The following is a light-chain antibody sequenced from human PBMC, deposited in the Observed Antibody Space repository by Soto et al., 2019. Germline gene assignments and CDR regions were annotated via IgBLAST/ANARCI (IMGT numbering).Light chain of an antibody. Sequence: EIVLTQSPGTLSLSPGERAALSCRASQSVSSTYLAWYQQKPGQAPRLLIYGASSRATGIPDRFSGSGSGTDFTLTISRLEPEDFAVYYCQKHRSSQTFGGGTKV. CDR2: GAS. CDR1: QSVSSTY. V-gene: IGKV3-20*01. J-gene: IGKJ4*01. CDR3: QKHRSSQT.